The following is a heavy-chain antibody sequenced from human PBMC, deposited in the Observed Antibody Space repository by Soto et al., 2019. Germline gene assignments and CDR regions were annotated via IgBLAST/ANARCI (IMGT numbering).Heavy chain of an antibody. V-gene: IGHV1-24*01. CDR3: ATAEYYGSGSYYKSLDY. Sequence: VKVSCKVSGYTLTELSMHWVRQAPGKGLEWMGGFDPEDGETIYAQKFQGRVTMTEDTSTDTAYMELSSLRSEDTAVYYCATAEYYGSGSYYKSLDYWGQGTLVTVSS. J-gene: IGHJ4*02. D-gene: IGHD3-10*01. CDR2: FDPEDGET. CDR1: GYTLTELS.